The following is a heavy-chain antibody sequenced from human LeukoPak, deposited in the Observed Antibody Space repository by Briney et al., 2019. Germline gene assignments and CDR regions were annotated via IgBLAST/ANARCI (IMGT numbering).Heavy chain of an antibody. Sequence: GASVKVSCKASGYTFTNYGISWVRQAPGQGLEWMGWISAYNGNTNYAQKLQGRVTMTTDTSTSTAYMELRSLRSDDTAVYYCARDQFTYYYDSSGYFLWGQGTLVTVSS. J-gene: IGHJ4*02. V-gene: IGHV1-18*01. CDR1: GYTFTNYG. CDR3: ARDQFTYYYDSSGYFL. D-gene: IGHD3-22*01. CDR2: ISAYNGNT.